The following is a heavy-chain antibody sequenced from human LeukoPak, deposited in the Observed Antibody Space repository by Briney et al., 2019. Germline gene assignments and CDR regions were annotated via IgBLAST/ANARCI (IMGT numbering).Heavy chain of an antibody. V-gene: IGHV3-7*01. CDR2: IKQDGSEK. CDR1: GFTFSSYW. J-gene: IGHJ5*02. CDR3: ARGYCSSTSCYYASWFDP. D-gene: IGHD2-2*01. Sequence: GGSLRLSCAASGFTFSSYWMSWVRQAPGKGLEWVANIKQDGSEKYYVDSVKGRFTISRDNAKNTLYLQMNSLRAEDTAVYYCARGYCSSTSCYYASWFDPWGQGTLVTVSS.